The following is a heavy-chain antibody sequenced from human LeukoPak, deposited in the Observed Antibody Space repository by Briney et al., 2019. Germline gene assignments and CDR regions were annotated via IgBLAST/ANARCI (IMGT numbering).Heavy chain of an antibody. Sequence: ASVKVSCKASGYTFTGYYMHWVRQAPGQGLEWMGWINPNSGGTNYVQKFQGRVTMTRDTSISTAYMELSRLRSDDTAVYYCARVPAYYDFWSGLAQYYYYMDVWGKGTTVTVSS. J-gene: IGHJ6*03. CDR2: INPNSGGT. CDR1: GYTFTGYY. V-gene: IGHV1-2*02. CDR3: ARVPAYYDFWSGLAQYYYYMDV. D-gene: IGHD3-3*01.